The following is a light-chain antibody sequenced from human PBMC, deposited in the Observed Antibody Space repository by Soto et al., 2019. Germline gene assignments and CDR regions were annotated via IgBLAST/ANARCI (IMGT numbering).Light chain of an antibody. CDR1: QSVSSGY. CDR3: QQYSSSPWT. V-gene: IGKV3-20*01. CDR2: GAS. Sequence: EIVLTQSPGTLSLSPGERATLSCRASQSVSSGYLGWYQQKPGQAPRLLIYGASSTATGIPDRFSGSGSGTDFTLSISRLEPEDFAVYYCQQYSSSPWTFGQGTKVEIK. J-gene: IGKJ1*01.